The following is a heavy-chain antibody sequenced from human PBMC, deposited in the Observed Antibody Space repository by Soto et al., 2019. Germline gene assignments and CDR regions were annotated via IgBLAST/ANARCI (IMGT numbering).Heavy chain of an antibody. CDR3: ARGVSISLRYYYYYMDV. Sequence: ASVKVSCKASGYTFTSYAMHWVRQAPGQRLEWMGWINAGNGNTKYSQKFQGRVTITRDTSASTAYMELSSLRSEDTAVYYCARGVSISLRYYYYYMDVWGKGTTVTVSS. V-gene: IGHV1-3*01. D-gene: IGHD3-3*01. CDR1: GYTFTSYA. J-gene: IGHJ6*03. CDR2: INAGNGNT.